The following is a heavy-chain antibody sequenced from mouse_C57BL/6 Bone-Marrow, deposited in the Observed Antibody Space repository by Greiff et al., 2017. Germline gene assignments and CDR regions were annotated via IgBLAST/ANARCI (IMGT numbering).Heavy chain of an antibody. CDR1: GYSITSGYY. CDR2: ISYDGSN. Sequence: EVQLQQSGPGLVKPSQSLSLTCSVTGYSITSGYYWNWIRQFPGNKLEWMGYISYDGSNNSNPSLKNRISITRDTSKNQFFLKLNSVTTEDTATYYCARGYVLVFAYWGQGTLLTVSA. D-gene: IGHD1-1*01. V-gene: IGHV3-6*01. CDR3: ARGYVLVFAY. J-gene: IGHJ3*01.